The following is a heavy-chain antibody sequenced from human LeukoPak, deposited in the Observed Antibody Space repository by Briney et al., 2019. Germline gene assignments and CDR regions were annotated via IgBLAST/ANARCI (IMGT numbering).Heavy chain of an antibody. D-gene: IGHD6-19*01. Sequence: PSETLSLTCAVSGYSITSSNWWSWVRQPPGKGLEWIGEIYHSGSTNYNPSLKSRVTISVDKSKNQFSLKLSSVTAADTAVYYCARDLADSSGPSRAFDIWGQGTMVTVSS. V-gene: IGHV4-4*02. CDR3: ARDLADSSGPSRAFDI. J-gene: IGHJ3*02. CDR1: GYSITSSNW. CDR2: IYHSGST.